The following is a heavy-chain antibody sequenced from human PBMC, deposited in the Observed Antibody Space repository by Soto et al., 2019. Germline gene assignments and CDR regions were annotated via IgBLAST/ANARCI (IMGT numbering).Heavy chain of an antibody. J-gene: IGHJ4*02. Sequence: GGSLRLSCAASGFTFSSYAMSWVRQAPGKGLEWVSAISGSGGSTYYADSVKGRFTISRDNSKNTLYLQMNSLRAEDTAVYYCEKEGEHSSGWDNFDYWGQGTLVTVSS. CDR1: GFTFSSYA. CDR3: EKEGEHSSGWDNFDY. CDR2: ISGSGGST. D-gene: IGHD6-19*01. V-gene: IGHV3-23*01.